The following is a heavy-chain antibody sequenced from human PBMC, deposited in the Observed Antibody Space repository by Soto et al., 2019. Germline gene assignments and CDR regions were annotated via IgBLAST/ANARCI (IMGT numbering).Heavy chain of an antibody. CDR3: ARQSGYYGNYYYYYMDV. V-gene: IGHV4-59*08. D-gene: IGHD3-3*01. CDR2: IYYSGST. CDR1: GGFISSYY. J-gene: IGHJ6*03. Sequence: SETLSLTCTVSGGFISSYYWSWIRQPPGKGLEWIGYIYYSGSTNYNPSLKSRVTISVDTSKNQFSLKLSSVTAADTAVYYCARQSGYYGNYYYYYMDVWGKGTTVTVSS.